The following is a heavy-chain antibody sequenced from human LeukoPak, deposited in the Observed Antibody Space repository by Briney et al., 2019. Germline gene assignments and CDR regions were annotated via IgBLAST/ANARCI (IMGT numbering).Heavy chain of an antibody. J-gene: IGHJ5*02. CDR1: GGSISTHY. V-gene: IGHV4-38-2*02. CDR2: IYHSGST. CDR3: AREGSTSGTNWFDP. D-gene: IGHD3-10*01. Sequence: SETLSLTCAVSGGSISTHYWGWIRQPPGKGLEWIGSIYHSGSTYYNPSLKSRVTISVDTSKNQFSLKLTSVTAADTAVYYCAREGSTSGTNWFDPWGQGTLVTVSS.